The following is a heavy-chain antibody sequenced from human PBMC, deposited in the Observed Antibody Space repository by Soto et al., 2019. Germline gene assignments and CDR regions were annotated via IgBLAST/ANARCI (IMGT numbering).Heavy chain of an antibody. Sequence: SETLSLTCTVSGGSISSSSYYWGWIRQPPGKGLEWIGSIYYSGSTYYNPSLKSRVTISVDTSKNQFSLKLSSVTAADTAVYYCARQVSSAFDIWGQGTMVT. J-gene: IGHJ3*02. V-gene: IGHV4-39*01. CDR1: GGSISSSSYY. CDR3: ARQVSSAFDI. CDR2: IYYSGST.